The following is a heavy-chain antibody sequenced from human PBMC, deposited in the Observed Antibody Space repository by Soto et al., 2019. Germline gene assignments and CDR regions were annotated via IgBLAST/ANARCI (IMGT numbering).Heavy chain of an antibody. V-gene: IGHV3-21*01. Sequence: EVHLVESGGGLVKPGGSLRLSCEDSGFTFSSYTMNWVRRAPGKGLEWVSSISSRSTNTHYADSVRGRFTISRDNAKRSLYLQMNSLRAEDTAVYYCARGPLYYFDYWGQGTVVTVSS. J-gene: IGHJ4*02. CDR1: GFTFSSYT. CDR2: ISSRSTNT. CDR3: ARGPLYYFDY.